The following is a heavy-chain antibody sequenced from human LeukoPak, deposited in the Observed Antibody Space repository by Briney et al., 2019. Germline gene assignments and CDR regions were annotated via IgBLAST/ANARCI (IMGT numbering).Heavy chain of an antibody. D-gene: IGHD3-16*01. Sequence: SETLSLTCSVSGGSISSYYWTWIRQPPGKGLEWIGYRYYRGSTTYNPSLKSRVTISVDTYKSQFSLKLISVTAADTAIYYCARVRGDFETDWGQGTLVKVSS. V-gene: IGHV4-59*01. CDR2: RYYRGST. CDR1: GGSISSYY. J-gene: IGHJ1*01. CDR3: ARVRGDFETD.